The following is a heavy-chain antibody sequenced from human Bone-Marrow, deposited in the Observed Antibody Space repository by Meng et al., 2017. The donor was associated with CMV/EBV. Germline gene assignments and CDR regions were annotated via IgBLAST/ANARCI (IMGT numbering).Heavy chain of an antibody. CDR3: TRSGHFRGFDV. CDR2: MSFDTGAT. D-gene: IGHD3-3*01. V-gene: IGHV1-2*02. Sequence: ASVKVSCKASGHPLTGSYMHWVRQAPGQGLEWMGWMSFDTGATKYAQMYQGRVSLTRDTSINTIYMELSSLTFDDTAVYFCTRSGHFRGFDVWGQGTLVTVSS. CDR1: GHPLTGSY. J-gene: IGHJ3*01.